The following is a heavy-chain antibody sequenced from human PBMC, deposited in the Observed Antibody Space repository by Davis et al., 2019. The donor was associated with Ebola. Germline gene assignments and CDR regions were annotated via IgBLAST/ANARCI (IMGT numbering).Heavy chain of an antibody. V-gene: IGHV3-11*04. Sequence: GESLKISCAASGFTFTDYYMSWIRQAPGKGLEWIAYIGPSGNSFYCADSVKGRFTISRDNAKNTLYLQMNSLRAEDTAVYYCVRGYYGMDVWGQGTTVTVSS. J-gene: IGHJ6*02. CDR2: IGPSGNSF. CDR3: VRGYYGMDV. CDR1: GFTFTDYY.